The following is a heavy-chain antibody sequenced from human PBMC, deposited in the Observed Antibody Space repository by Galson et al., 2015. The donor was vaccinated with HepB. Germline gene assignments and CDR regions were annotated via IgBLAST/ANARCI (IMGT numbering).Heavy chain of an antibody. CDR2: INAGNGNT. CDR1: GYTFTRYA. Sequence: SVKVSCKASGYTFTRYAMHWVRQAPGQRLEWMGWINAGNGNTKYSQKFQGRVTITRDTSASTAYMELSSLRSEDTAVYYCARVLYCSSTSCYSYSRRAFDIWGQRTMVTVSS. J-gene: IGHJ3*02. CDR3: ARVLYCSSTSCYSYSRRAFDI. V-gene: IGHV1-3*01. D-gene: IGHD2-2*01.